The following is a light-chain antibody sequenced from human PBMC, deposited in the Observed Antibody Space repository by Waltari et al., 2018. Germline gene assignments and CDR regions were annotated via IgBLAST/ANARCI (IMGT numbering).Light chain of an antibody. J-gene: IGKJ1*01. V-gene: IGKV3-20*01. CDR3: QHYVALPVT. CDR2: GAS. Sequence: EIVLTQPPGTLSLSPGDRATLSCRASQSVGRTLAWYQQKPGQAPSLVIYGASIRATGIPDRFSGSGSGTDFSLTISRLEPEDFAVYYCQHYVALPVTFGQGTKVEIK. CDR1: QSVGRT.